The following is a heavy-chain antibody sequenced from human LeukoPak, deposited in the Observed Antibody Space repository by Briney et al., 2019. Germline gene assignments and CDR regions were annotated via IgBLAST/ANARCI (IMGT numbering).Heavy chain of an antibody. V-gene: IGHV3-20*04. CDR3: AELGITMIGGV. Sequence: GGSLRLSCAASGFTFSSYAMSWVLQAPGKGLEWGSGVNWNGGSTGYADSVKGRFTISRDNAKNSLYLQMNSLRAEDTAVYYCAELGITMIGGVWGKGTTVTISS. J-gene: IGHJ6*04. D-gene: IGHD3-10*02. CDR1: GFTFSSYA. CDR2: VNWNGGST.